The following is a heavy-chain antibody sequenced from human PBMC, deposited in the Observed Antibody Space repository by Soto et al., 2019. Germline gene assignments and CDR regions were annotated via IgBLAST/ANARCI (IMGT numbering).Heavy chain of an antibody. CDR1: GFTFSSYG. J-gene: IGHJ6*02. CDR3: ARDRAGGDSSGYYSPYYYYGMDV. CDR2: IWYDGSNK. D-gene: IGHD3-22*01. V-gene: IGHV3-33*01. Sequence: QVQLVESGGGVVQPGRSLRLSCAASGFTFSSYGMHWVRQAPGKGLEWVAVIWYDGSNKYYADSVKGRFTISRDNSKNTLYLQMNSRRAEDTAVYYCARDRAGGDSSGYYSPYYYYGMDVWGQGTTVTVSS.